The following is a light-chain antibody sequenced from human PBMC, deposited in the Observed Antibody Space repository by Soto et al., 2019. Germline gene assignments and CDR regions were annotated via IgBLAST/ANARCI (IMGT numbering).Light chain of an antibody. CDR1: NSDVGGYNF. V-gene: IGLV2-14*03. Sequence: QSVLTQPASVSGSPGQSITISCTGTNSDVGGYNFVSWCQHRPGKAPKLMIYDVTNRPSGVSNRFSGSKSGDTASLTISGLQADDEADYYCSSYSSSSSRVIFGGGTKLTVL. J-gene: IGLJ2*01. CDR3: SSYSSSSSRVI. CDR2: DVT.